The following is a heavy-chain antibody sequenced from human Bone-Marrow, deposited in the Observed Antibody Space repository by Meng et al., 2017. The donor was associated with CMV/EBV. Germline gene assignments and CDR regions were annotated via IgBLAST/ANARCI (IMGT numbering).Heavy chain of an antibody. CDR3: ASMFLGYCTNGVCYTGWFDP. D-gene: IGHD2-8*01. CDR1: SYA. J-gene: IGHJ5*02. V-gene: IGHV1-3*01. Sequence: SYALHWVRQAPGQRLEWMGWINAGNGNTKYSQKFQGRVTITRDTSASTAYMELSSLRSEDTAVYYCASMFLGYCTNGVCYTGWFDPWGQGTLVTVSS. CDR2: INAGNGNT.